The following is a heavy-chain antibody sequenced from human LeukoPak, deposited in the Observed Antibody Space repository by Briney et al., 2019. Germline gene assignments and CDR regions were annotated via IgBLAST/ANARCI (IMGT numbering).Heavy chain of an antibody. Sequence: GGSLRLSCAASGLTFSSYSMNWVRQAPGKGLEWVSSISSSSSYIYYADSVRGRFTISRDNAKNSLYLQMNSLRAEDTAVYYCATSGWYGADYWGQGTLVTVSS. CDR2: ISSSSSYI. CDR3: ATSGWYGADY. D-gene: IGHD6-19*01. V-gene: IGHV3-21*01. CDR1: GLTFSSYS. J-gene: IGHJ4*02.